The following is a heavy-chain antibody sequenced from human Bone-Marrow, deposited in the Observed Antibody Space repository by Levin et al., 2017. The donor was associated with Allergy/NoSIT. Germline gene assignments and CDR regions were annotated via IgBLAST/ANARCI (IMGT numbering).Heavy chain of an antibody. V-gene: IGHV4-39*01. CDR1: GGSISSSSYY. J-gene: IGHJ6*03. CDR2: IYYSGST. Sequence: PSETLSLTCTVSGGSISSSSYYWGWIRQPPGKGLEWIGSIYYSGSTYYNPSLKSRVTISVDTSKNQFSLKLSSVTAADTAVYYCARHPARWGSSRKGIYYYYMDVWGKGTTVTVSS. CDR3: ARHPARWGSSRKGIYYYYMDV. D-gene: IGHD6-13*01.